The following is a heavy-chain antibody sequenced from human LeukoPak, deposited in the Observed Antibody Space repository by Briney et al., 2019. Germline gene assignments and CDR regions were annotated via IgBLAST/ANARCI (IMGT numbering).Heavy chain of an antibody. Sequence: GGSLRLSCAASGFIFSSYAMSWIRQAPGKGLEWVSAISGSGGSTYYADSMKGRFPFLSVTSQHTLYLQMNSLRVEDRAVCYYAKSPWDQLRAYYFDYWGQGTLVTVSS. CDR1: GFIFSSYA. CDR3: AKSPWDQLRAYYFDY. V-gene: IGHV3-23*01. J-gene: IGHJ4*02. CDR2: ISGSGGST. D-gene: IGHD1-26*01.